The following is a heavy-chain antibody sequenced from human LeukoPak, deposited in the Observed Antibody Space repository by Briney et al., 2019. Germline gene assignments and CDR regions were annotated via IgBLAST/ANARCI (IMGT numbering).Heavy chain of an antibody. CDR1: GFTFSTYW. CDR2: IKGGGSST. D-gene: IGHD4-17*01. V-gene: IGHV3-74*01. Sequence: GGPLRLSCAASGFTFSTYWMHWVRQAPGKGLVWVARIKGGGSSTIYADSVKGRFTISRDNSKNTLYLQTSSLRAEDTAVYYCARASTTVPNLLDHWGRGTLVTVSS. CDR3: ARASTTVPNLLDH. J-gene: IGHJ4*02.